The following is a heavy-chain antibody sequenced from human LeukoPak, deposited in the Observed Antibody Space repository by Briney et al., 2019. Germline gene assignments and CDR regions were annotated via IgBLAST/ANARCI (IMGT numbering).Heavy chain of an antibody. D-gene: IGHD1-26*01. Sequence: GGSLRLSCAASGFTFSSYGMSWVRQAPGKGLEWVSAISGSGGSTYYADSVKGRFTISRDNSKNTLYLQMNSLRAEDTAVYYCAKSLNIGAYYYYMDVWGKGTTVTISS. CDR3: AKSLNIGAYYYYMDV. CDR2: ISGSGGST. CDR1: GFTFSSYG. V-gene: IGHV3-23*01. J-gene: IGHJ6*03.